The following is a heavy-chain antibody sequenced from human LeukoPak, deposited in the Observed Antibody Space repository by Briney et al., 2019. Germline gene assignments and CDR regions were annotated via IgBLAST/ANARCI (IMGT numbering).Heavy chain of an antibody. V-gene: IGHV1-69*01. CDR1: GFRFCSYA. Sequence: SVKVSCKTSGFRFCSYAINWLRQAPGQGLEWMGAIMPVSGPTNYAQKFKDRVTITAVESTDTAYMEMSGLRSEDTAVFYCATGSHGGGDYWGQGSLVIVSS. CDR2: IMPVSGPT. J-gene: IGHJ4*02. CDR3: ATGSHGGGDY. D-gene: IGHD3-10*01.